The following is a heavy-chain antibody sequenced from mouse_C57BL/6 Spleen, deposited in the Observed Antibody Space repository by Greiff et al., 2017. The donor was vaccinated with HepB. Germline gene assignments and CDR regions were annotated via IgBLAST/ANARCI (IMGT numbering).Heavy chain of an antibody. V-gene: IGHV1-59*01. CDR3: ARAYGSSYEDY. J-gene: IGHJ2*01. D-gene: IGHD1-1*01. CDR1: GYTFTSYW. CDR2: IDPSDSYT. Sequence: QVQLQQPGAELVRPGTSVKLSCKASGYTFTSYWMHWVKQRPGQGLEWIGVIDPSDSYTNYNQKFKGKATLTVDTSSSTAYMQLSSLTSEDSVVYYCARAYGSSYEDYWGQGTTLTVSS.